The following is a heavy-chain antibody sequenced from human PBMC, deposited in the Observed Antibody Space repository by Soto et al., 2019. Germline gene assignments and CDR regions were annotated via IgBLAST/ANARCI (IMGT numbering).Heavy chain of an antibody. CDR2: IYYSGST. V-gene: IGHV4-59*08. D-gene: IGHD3-22*01. CDR1: GCSISSYY. CDR3: ARTGHPSYYYDSSGYSFDY. J-gene: IGHJ4*02. Sequence: SDTLSLTCTVSGCSISSYYWSWIQQPPGKGLEWIGYIYYSGSTNYNPSLKSRVTISVDTSKNQFSLKLSSVTAADTAVYYCARTGHPSYYYDSSGYSFDYWGQGTLVTVSS.